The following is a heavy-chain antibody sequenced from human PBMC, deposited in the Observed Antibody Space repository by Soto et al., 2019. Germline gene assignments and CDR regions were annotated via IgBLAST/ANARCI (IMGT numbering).Heavy chain of an antibody. D-gene: IGHD6-13*01. CDR2: IYPGDSDT. CDR3: ARTAAAGKYYCGMDV. J-gene: IGHJ6*02. CDR1: GYSFTSYW. V-gene: IGHV5-51*01. Sequence: HGESLKISCKGSGYSFTSYWIGWVRQMPGKGLECMGIIYPGDSDTRYSPSFQGQVTISADKSISTAYLQWSSLKASDTAMYYCARTAAAGKYYCGMDVWGQGTTVTVSS.